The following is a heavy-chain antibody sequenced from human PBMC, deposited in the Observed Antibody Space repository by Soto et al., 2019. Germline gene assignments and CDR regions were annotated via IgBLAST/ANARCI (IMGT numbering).Heavy chain of an antibody. Sequence: GGSLRLSCAASGFTVSSYYMSWVRQAPGKGLEWVSVIYSGGSTYYADSVKGRFTISRDNSKNTLYLQMNSLRAEDTAVYYCARARPYYYDSSGYYPYYFDYWGQGTLVTVSS. V-gene: IGHV3-66*01. D-gene: IGHD3-22*01. J-gene: IGHJ4*02. CDR3: ARARPYYYDSSGYYPYYFDY. CDR1: GFTVSSYY. CDR2: IYSGGST.